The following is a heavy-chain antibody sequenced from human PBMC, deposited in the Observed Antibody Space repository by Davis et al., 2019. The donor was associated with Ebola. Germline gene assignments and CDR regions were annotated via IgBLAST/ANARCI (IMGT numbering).Heavy chain of an antibody. CDR2: MNPNSGNT. CDR1: GYTFTSYD. CDR3: ARGGYSNHNYYFDY. J-gene: IGHJ4*02. Sequence: ASVKVSCKASGYTFTSYDINWVRQATGQGLEWMGWMNPNSGNTGYAQKFQGRITMTRNISISTAYMELSSLRSDDTAVYYCARGGYSNHNYYFDYWGQGTLVTVSS. D-gene: IGHD4-11*01. V-gene: IGHV1-8*01.